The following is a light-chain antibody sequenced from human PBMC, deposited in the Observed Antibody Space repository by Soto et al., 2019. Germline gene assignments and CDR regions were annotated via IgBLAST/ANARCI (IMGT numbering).Light chain of an antibody. CDR2: DSS. V-gene: IGKV3-15*01. CDR3: QQYNNWPPRYT. J-gene: IGKJ2*01. CDR1: QSVSRA. Sequence: DIVLTQSPATLSVSPVESATLSCRASQSVSRALAWYQHVPGQAPRLLIYDSSTRATGVPARFSGSGSGTRFTLTISSLQSEDFAVYYCQQYNNWPPRYTFGQGTKLQI.